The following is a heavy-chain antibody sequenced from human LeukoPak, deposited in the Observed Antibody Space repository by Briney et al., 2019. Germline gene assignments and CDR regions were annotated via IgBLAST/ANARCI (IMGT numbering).Heavy chain of an antibody. CDR3: VRDYNFYFDY. V-gene: IGHV3-23*01. J-gene: IGHJ4*02. Sequence: PGGSLRLSCAASGFXFSTYAISWVRQAPGKGLEWGSIISGSGGSTYYADSVKGRFTISRDNSKNTLYLQMNSLRAEDTAVYYCVRDYNFYFDYWGQGTLVTVSS. CDR1: GFXFSTYA. CDR2: ISGSGGST. D-gene: IGHD3-10*01.